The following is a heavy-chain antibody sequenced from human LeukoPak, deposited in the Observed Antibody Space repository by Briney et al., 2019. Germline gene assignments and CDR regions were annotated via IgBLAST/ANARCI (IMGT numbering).Heavy chain of an antibody. V-gene: IGHV3-23*01. CDR1: GFSVSSYA. CDR3: AKSRSVADAFDI. CDR2: ITGSDDAT. Sequence: PGGSLRLSCAASGFSVSSYAMSWVRQAPGKGLEWLSAITGSDDATYRADSVKGRFTISRDRSKNTLYLEMNGLRAEDTAVYHCAKSRSVADAFDIWGRGAMVTVSS. J-gene: IGHJ3*02. D-gene: IGHD6-19*01.